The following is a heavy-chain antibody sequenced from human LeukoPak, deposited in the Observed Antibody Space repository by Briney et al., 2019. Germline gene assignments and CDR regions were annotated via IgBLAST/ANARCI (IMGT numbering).Heavy chain of an antibody. CDR2: ISGSGGST. CDR1: GFTFSSYG. CDR3: VRDYENLTGSKTRFHY. V-gene: IGHV3-23*01. J-gene: IGHJ4*02. D-gene: IGHD3-9*01. Sequence: GGTLRLSCAASGFTFSSYGMSWVRQAPGKGLEWVSAISGSGGSTYYADSVKGRFTISRDNSKNTLYLQMNSLRAEDTAVYYCVRDYENLTGSKTRFHYWGQGTLVTVSS.